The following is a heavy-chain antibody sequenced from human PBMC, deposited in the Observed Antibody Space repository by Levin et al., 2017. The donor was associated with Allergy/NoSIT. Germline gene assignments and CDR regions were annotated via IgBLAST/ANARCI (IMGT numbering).Heavy chain of an antibody. CDR1: GFTFSVAW. CDR2: IKRDSDGGTT. V-gene: IGHV3-15*01. D-gene: IGHD2-8*01. CDR3: ATEWSF. J-gene: IGHJ4*02. Sequence: GGSLRLSCAASGFTFSVAWMSWVRQAPGKGLEWVGRIKRDSDGGTTDYAAPLKGRFTISRDDSKNTVYLQMNGLKSEDTAVYFCATEWSFWGQGVQVTVSS.